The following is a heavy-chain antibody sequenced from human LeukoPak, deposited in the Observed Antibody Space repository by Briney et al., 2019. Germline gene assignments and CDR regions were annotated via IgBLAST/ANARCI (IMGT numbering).Heavy chain of an antibody. Sequence: SETLSLTCAVYGGSLSAYYWTWVRQPPGKGLEWIGEINHGGSTNYNPSLKSRVTISVDTSKNQFSLKLSSVTAADTAVYYCARLGHVVGATTHYYYYMDVWGKGTTVTVSS. CDR1: GGSLSAYY. J-gene: IGHJ6*03. CDR2: INHGGST. V-gene: IGHV4-34*01. CDR3: ARLGHVVGATTHYYYYMDV. D-gene: IGHD1-26*01.